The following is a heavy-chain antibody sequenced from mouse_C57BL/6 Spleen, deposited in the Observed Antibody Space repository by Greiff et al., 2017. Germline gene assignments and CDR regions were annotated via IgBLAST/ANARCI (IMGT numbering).Heavy chain of an antibody. V-gene: IGHV1-69*01. CDR2: IDPSASYS. CDR1: GYTFTSYW. J-gene: IGHJ3*01. CDR3: ARRDYYGSVLAY. Sequence: QVLLKQPGAELVMPGASVKLSCKASGYTFTSYWMHWVKQRPGQGLEWIGEIDPSASYSNSNQKFKGKSTLTVDKSSSTAYMQLSSLTSEDSAVYYCARRDYYGSVLAYWGQGTLVTVSA. D-gene: IGHD1-1*01.